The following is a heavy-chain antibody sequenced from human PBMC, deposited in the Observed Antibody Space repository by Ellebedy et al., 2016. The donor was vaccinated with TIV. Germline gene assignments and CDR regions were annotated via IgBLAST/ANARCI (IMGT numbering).Heavy chain of an antibody. D-gene: IGHD6-19*01. J-gene: IGHJ5*02. V-gene: IGHV3-23*01. Sequence: GESLKISCAASGFTFSSYAMTWVRQAPGKGLEWVSGVSGSGTNTYYADSVKGRFTISRDYSKSTLYLQMNSLRAEDTATYYCARIAVAGRYFDLWGQGTLVTVSS. CDR1: GFTFSSYA. CDR3: ARIAVAGRYFDL. CDR2: VSGSGTNT.